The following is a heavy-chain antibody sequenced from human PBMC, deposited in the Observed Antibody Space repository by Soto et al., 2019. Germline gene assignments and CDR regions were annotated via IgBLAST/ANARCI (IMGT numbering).Heavy chain of an antibody. CDR1: GFRFSNYW. CDR3: ARGWATVAGKGDN. D-gene: IGHD6-19*01. J-gene: IGHJ4*02. CDR2: IKQDGSET. Sequence: ELQLVESGGGLVQPGGSLRLSCVVSGFRFSNYWMSWVRQAPGKGLEWVANIKQDGSETYYVDSVKGRFTICRDNAKNSLYLQLTRLRGEDTAVYYCARGWATVAGKGDNWGQGTLVIVSS. V-gene: IGHV3-7*01.